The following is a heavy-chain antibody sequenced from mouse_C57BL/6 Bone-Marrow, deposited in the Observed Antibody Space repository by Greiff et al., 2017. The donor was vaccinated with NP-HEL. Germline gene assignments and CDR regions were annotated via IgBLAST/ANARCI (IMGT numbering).Heavy chain of an antibody. CDR1: GYSFTDYN. Sequence: EVKLQESGPELVKPGASVKISCKATGYSFTDYNMNWVKQSNGKSLEWIGVINPNYGTTSYNQKFKGKATLTVDQSSSTAYMQLNSLTSEDSAVYYCARVRDYSNYFFAYWGQGTLVTVSA. J-gene: IGHJ3*01. V-gene: IGHV1-39*01. CDR3: ARVRDYSNYFFAY. D-gene: IGHD2-5*01. CDR2: INPNYGTT.